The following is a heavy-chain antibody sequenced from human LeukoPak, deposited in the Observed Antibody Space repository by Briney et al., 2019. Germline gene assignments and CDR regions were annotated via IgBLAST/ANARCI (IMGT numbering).Heavy chain of an antibody. CDR1: GGTFSSYA. D-gene: IGHD3-22*01. J-gene: IGHJ4*02. V-gene: IGHV1-69*05. CDR2: IIPIFGTA. CDR3: ARHYCYDSSGYYFDY. Sequence: SVKVSCKASGGTFSSYAISWVRQAPGQGLEWMGGIIPIFGTANYAQKFQGRVTITTDESTSTAYMELSSLRSEDTAVYYCARHYCYDSSGYYFDYWGQGTLVTVSS.